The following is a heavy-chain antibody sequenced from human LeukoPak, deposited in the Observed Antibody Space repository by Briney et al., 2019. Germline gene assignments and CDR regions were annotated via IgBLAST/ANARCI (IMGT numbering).Heavy chain of an antibody. V-gene: IGHV6-1*01. D-gene: IGHD5-18*01. CDR1: GDSVSSNSAA. CDR3: ARDLAGFGGYSYGTVDY. Sequence: SQTLSLTCAISGDSVSSNSAAWNWIRQSPSRGLEWLGRTYYRSEWHNDYAVSVKSRIIIGPDTSKNQFSLQLKSVTPEDTAVYYCARDLAGFGGYSYGTVDYWGQGTLVTVSS. CDR2: TYYRSEWHN. J-gene: IGHJ4*02.